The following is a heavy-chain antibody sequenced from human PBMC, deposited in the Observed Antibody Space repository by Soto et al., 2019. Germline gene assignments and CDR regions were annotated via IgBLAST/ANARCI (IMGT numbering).Heavy chain of an antibody. CDR3: ARGGEKDWFPDY. V-gene: IGHV3-20*04. D-gene: IGHD3-9*01. CDR1: GFTFDDYG. J-gene: IGHJ4*02. CDR2: INWNGGST. Sequence: EVQLVESGGGVVRPGGSLRLSCAASGFTFDDYGMSWVRQAPGKGLEWVSGINWNGGSTGYADSVKGRFTISRDNAKNSLDLTMNSLRAEDTALYSCARGGEKDWFPDYWGQGTLVTVSS.